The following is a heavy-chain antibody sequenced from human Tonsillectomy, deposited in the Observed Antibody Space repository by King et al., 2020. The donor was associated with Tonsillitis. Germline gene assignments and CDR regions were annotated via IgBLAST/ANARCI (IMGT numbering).Heavy chain of an antibody. Sequence: QLVQSGAEVKKPGAAVKVSCKVSGYTLTELSMHWVRQAPGKELEWMGGFDPEDGATIYAQKFQGRVTMTEDTSTDTAYMEVSSLRSEDTAIYYCATDSPTDSGRLHHAFDIWGQGTMVTVSS. CDR3: ATDSPTDSGRLHHAFDI. J-gene: IGHJ3*02. V-gene: IGHV1-24*01. CDR1: GYTLTELS. D-gene: IGHD1-26*01. CDR2: FDPEDGAT.